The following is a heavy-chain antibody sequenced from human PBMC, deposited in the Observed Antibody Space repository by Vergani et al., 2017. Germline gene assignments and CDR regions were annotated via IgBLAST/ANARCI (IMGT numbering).Heavy chain of an antibody. CDR3: ARALLPTPIPYYSYMDG. CDR2: ISAYNGKP. CDR1: GYTFTSYG. V-gene: IGHV1-18*01. Sequence: QVQLVQSGAEVKKPGASVTVSCKASGYTFTSYGISWVRQAPGQGLEWMGWISAYNGKPNYAQQPQGRVTMTTDASTSTTYMELRSLRSDDTAVYDCARALLPTPIPYYSYMDGWGRGTTVTVSS. J-gene: IGHJ6*03. D-gene: IGHD2-15*01.